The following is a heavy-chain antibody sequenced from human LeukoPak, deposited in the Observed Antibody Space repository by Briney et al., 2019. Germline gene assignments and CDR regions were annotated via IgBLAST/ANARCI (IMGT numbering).Heavy chain of an antibody. V-gene: IGHV4-39*01. D-gene: IGHD6-13*01. Sequence: PSETLSLTCSVSDGSISGTTHNWGWIRQPPGRGLEWIATIYYSESTKKSPSLKSRVTISLDTSRNQFSLKLSSVTAADTAVYYCARQGSSSWYGWYFDLWGRGSLVTVSS. J-gene: IGHJ2*01. CDR1: DGSISGTTHN. CDR2: IYYSEST. CDR3: ARQGSSSWYGWYFDL.